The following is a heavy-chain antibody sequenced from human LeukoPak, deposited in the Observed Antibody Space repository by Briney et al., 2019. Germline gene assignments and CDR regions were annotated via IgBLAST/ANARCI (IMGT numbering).Heavy chain of an antibody. CDR3: ARVGYCSGGSCLNWFDP. CDR1: GGSISSYY. D-gene: IGHD2-15*01. CDR2: IYTSGST. Sequence: PSETLSLTCTVFGGSISSYYWSWIRQPAGKGLEWIGRIYTSGSTNYNPSLKSRVTMSVDTSTNQFSLQLRSVTAADTALYYCARVGYCSGGSCLNWFDPWGRGTLVTVSS. V-gene: IGHV4-4*07. J-gene: IGHJ5*02.